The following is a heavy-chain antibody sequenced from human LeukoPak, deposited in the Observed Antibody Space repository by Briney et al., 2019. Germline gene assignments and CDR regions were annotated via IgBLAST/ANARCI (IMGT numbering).Heavy chain of an antibody. Sequence: SETLSLTCTVSGGAISSYHWSWIRQPAGKGLEWIGRIYSSGSTNYNPSLKSRDTMSVDTSKNQFSLKLDSVTAADTAVYFCAREKMTGVPLFDYWGQGTLVTVSS. CDR2: IYSSGST. D-gene: IGHD3-9*01. V-gene: IGHV4-4*07. CDR3: AREKMTGVPLFDY. J-gene: IGHJ4*02. CDR1: GGAISSYH.